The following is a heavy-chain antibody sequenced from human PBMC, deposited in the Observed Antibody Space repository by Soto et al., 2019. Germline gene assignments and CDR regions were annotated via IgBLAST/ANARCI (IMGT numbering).Heavy chain of an antibody. CDR3: ARGLSVTHFDN. CDR2: IYYSGST. Sequence: QVQLQESGPGLVKPSQTLSLTCTVSGGSISTGGYYWTWIRQHAGKGLEWIGYIYYSGSTYYNPSLKSRLTISIDTSKNQFSLKLNSVTAADSAVYYCARGLSVTHFDNWGQGTLVTVSS. D-gene: IGHD4-17*01. J-gene: IGHJ4*02. CDR1: GGSISTGGYY. V-gene: IGHV4-31*03.